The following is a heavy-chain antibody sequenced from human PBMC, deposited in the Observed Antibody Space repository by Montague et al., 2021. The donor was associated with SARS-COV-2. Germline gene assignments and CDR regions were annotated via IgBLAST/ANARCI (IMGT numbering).Heavy chain of an antibody. CDR2: VSYTGST. CDR3: ARFSICNHLYGMDV. J-gene: IGHJ6*02. Sequence: SETLSLTCSVSGGSISRYYWTWIRQTPGKRLEWIGYVSYTGSTNYNPSLQSRVSMFVDSSKGQFSLELSSVTAADTAIYYCARFSICNHLYGMDVWGQGPTVIVSS. CDR1: GGSISRYY. V-gene: IGHV4-59*12. D-gene: IGHD6-6*01.